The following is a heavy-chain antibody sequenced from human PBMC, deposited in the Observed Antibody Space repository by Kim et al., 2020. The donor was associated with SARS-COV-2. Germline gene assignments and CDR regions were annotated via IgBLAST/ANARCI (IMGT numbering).Heavy chain of an antibody. CDR3: ARLYYSNSLALYYYYYGMDV. J-gene: IGHJ6*02. CDR1: GGSFSGYY. D-gene: IGHD4-4*01. Sequence: SETLSLTCAVYGGSFSGYYWSWIRQPPGKGLEWIGEINHSGSTNYNPSLKSRVTISVDTSKNQFSLKLSSVTAADTAVYYCARLYYSNSLALYYYYYGMDVWGQGTTVTVSS. CDR2: INHSGST. V-gene: IGHV4-34*01.